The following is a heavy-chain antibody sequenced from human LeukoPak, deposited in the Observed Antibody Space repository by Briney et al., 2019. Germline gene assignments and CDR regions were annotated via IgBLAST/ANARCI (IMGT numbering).Heavy chain of an antibody. Sequence: GGSLRLSCAASGFTFSSYAMHRVGQAPGKGMEWVAVISYDGSNKYYADYVKGRFTISGDNSKNKQYMQMNSLRTEDTAVYYCARDSGYPYYFDFCGGRTLGTVSS. V-gene: IGHV3-30-3*01. CDR3: ARDSGYPYYFDF. CDR1: GFTFSSYA. CDR2: ISYDGSNK. J-gene: IGHJ4*02. D-gene: IGHD3-22*01.